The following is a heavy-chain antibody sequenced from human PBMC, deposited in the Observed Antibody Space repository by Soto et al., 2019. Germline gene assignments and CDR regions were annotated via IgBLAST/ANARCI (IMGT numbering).Heavy chain of an antibody. CDR1: GGTFSSYT. V-gene: IGHV1-69*02. Sequence: SVKVSCKASGGTFSSYTISWVRQAPGQGLEWMGRIIPILGIANYAQKFQGRVTITADKSTSTAYMELSSLRSEDTAVYYCARGDRRNAFDIWGQGTMVTVSS. J-gene: IGHJ3*02. D-gene: IGHD2-21*01. CDR2: IIPILGIA. CDR3: ARGDRRNAFDI.